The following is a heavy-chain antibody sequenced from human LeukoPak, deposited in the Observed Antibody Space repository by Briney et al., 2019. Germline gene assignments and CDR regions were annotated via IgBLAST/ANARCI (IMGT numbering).Heavy chain of an antibody. CDR3: AKPVWDSSGYYLNWFDP. CDR2: IIPIFGTA. CDR1: GGTFSSYA. J-gene: IGHJ5*02. V-gene: IGHV1-69*01. D-gene: IGHD3-22*01. Sequence: SVKVSCKASGGTFSSYAISWVRQAPGQGLEWMGGIIPIFGTANYAQKFQGRVTITADESTSTAYMELSSLRSEDTAVYYCAKPVWDSSGYYLNWFDPWGQGTLVTVSS.